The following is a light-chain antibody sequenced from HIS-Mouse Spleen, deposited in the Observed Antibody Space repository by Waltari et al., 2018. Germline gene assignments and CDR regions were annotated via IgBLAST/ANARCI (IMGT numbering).Light chain of an antibody. Sequence: ETTLTQYPAFMSATPGENFNIPCKASQDMDDDMNWYQQKPGEATIFIIQEATTLVPGIPPRFSGIGYGTDFTRTSNNRVSQDAAYYFCLQHDNFPLPFGQGTKVEIK. CDR2: EAT. J-gene: IGKJ1*01. CDR1: QDMDDD. CDR3: LQHDNFPLP. V-gene: IGKV5-2*01.